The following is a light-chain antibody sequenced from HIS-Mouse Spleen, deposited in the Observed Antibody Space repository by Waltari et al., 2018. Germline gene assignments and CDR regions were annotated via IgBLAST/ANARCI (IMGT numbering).Light chain of an antibody. V-gene: IGLV2-23*03. Sequence: QSALTQPASVSGSPGQSITISCTGTSSDVGSYNLFSWYQQHPGKAPKLMIYEGSKRPSGFSNRFSGSKSGNTASLTISGLQAEDEADYYCCSYAGSSTFLYVFGTGTKVTVL. J-gene: IGLJ1*01. CDR2: EGS. CDR1: SSDVGSYNL. CDR3: CSYAGSSTFLYV.